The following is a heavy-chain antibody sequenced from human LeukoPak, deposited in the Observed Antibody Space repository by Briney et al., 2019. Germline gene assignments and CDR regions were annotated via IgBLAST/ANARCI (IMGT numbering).Heavy chain of an antibody. V-gene: IGHV3-11*05. CDR2: ISSISSYT. CDR3: VRAGSYRYSQSTDWYFDM. Sequence: GRSLRLSCPASGFTFTDYYMSCIRQAPGKGLEWVSYISSISSYTNYADSVKDRFTIPRDNAKNPPYLQVNSQKDEYTAVYCCVRAGSYRYSQSTDWYFDMWGRGTLVSVSS. D-gene: IGHD5-18*01. J-gene: IGHJ2*01. CDR1: GFTFTDYY.